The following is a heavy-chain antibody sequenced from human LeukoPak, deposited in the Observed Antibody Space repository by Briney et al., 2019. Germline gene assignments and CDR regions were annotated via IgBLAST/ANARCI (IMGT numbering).Heavy chain of an antibody. CDR1: GFTFDDYA. D-gene: IGHD1-26*01. CDR3: AKDAGIVGATGGDYFDY. J-gene: IGHJ4*02. Sequence: GSLRLSCAASGFTFDDYAMHWVRQAPGKGLEWVSLISWDGGSTYYADSVKGRFTISRDNSKNSLYLQMNSLRAEDTALYYCAKDAGIVGATGGDYFDYWGQGTLVTVSS. CDR2: ISWDGGST. V-gene: IGHV3-43D*03.